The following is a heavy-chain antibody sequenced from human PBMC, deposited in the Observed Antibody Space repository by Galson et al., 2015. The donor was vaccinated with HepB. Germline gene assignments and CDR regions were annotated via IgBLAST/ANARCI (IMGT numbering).Heavy chain of an antibody. D-gene: IGHD2-15*01. CDR2: ISYDGGNK. CDR1: GFMFSSYA. Sequence: SLRLSCAASGFMFSSYAMHWVRQAPGKGLEWVAVISYDGGNKYYADSVKGRFTISRDNSKNTLYLHMNSLRAEDTAVYYCARGYCSGGSCYSEVGDAFDIWGQGTMVTVSS. CDR3: ARGYCSGGSCYSEVGDAFDI. V-gene: IGHV3-30-3*01. J-gene: IGHJ3*02.